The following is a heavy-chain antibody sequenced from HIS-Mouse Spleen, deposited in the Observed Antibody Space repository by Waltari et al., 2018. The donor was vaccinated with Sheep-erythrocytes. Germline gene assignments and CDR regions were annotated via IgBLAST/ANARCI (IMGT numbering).Heavy chain of an antibody. Sequence: QVTLRESGPALVKPTQTLTLTCTFSGFSLSTSGMCVSWIRQPPGKALERLALIDWDDDKYYSTSLKTRLTISKDTSKNQVVLTMTNMDPVDTATYYCARTPRDYDFWSGYYFYYYGMDVWGQGTTVTVSS. CDR3: ARTPRDYDFWSGYYFYYYGMDV. J-gene: IGHJ6*02. CDR2: IDWDDDK. V-gene: IGHV2-70*01. D-gene: IGHD3-3*01. CDR1: GFSLSTSGMC.